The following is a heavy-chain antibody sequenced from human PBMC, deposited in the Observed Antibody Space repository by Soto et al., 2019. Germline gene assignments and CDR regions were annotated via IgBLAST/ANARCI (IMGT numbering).Heavy chain of an antibody. CDR2: ISDSGHYI. D-gene: IGHD3-22*01. CDR1: GFTFSTYG. J-gene: IGHJ5*02. V-gene: IGHV3-21*01. CDR3: ARSGLALPYSASHWFDP. Sequence: EVQLVESGGGLVKPGGSLGLSCAASGFTFSTYGMNWVRQAPGRGLKGLSSISDSGHYIYYADSVKGGFTIPRDNAKNSLFLQMNSLRGEDTAVYYCARSGLALPYSASHWFDPWGHGTLVTVSS.